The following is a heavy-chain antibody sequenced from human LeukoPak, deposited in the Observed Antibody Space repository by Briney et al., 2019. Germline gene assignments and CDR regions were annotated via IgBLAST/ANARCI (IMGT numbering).Heavy chain of an antibody. J-gene: IGHJ4*02. CDR3: ARIKRGYSYGNFDY. CDR1: GYTFTSYD. Sequence: GASVKVSCKASGYTFTSYDINWARQATGQGLEWMGWMNPNSGNTGYAQKFQGRVTMTRNTSISTAYMELSSLRSEDTAVYYCARIKRGYSYGNFDYWGQGTLVTVSS. CDR2: MNPNSGNT. D-gene: IGHD5-18*01. V-gene: IGHV1-8*01.